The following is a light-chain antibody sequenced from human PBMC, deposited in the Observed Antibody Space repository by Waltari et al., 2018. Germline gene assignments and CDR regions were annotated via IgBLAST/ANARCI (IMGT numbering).Light chain of an antibody. Sequence: QPVVTQSSSASASLGASVKLTCTLDSGHSSYAVAWYQLQAEKGPRFLMKINSDGSHSQGDAIAERLSGTSSGAESFLSISSVQSEDEAGYYCQSWGTGFVILGGGTKLTVL. V-gene: IGLV4-69*02. CDR1: SGHSSYA. CDR3: QSWGTGFVI. CDR2: INSDGSH. J-gene: IGLJ2*01.